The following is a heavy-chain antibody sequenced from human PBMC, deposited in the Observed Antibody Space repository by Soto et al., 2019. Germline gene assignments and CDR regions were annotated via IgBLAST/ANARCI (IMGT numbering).Heavy chain of an antibody. V-gene: IGHV3-66*01. J-gene: IGHJ6*03. CDR2: ICSSSST. Sequence: GGSLRLSCAASGFTVSSNYMSWVRQAPGKGLEWVSVICSSSSTYYADSVKGRFTISRDNAKNTLYLQMNSLRAEDTAVYYCARDTLYGDYGYYCYIDVWGKGTTVTVSS. CDR3: ARDTLYGDYGYYCYIDV. D-gene: IGHD4-17*01. CDR1: GFTVSSNY.